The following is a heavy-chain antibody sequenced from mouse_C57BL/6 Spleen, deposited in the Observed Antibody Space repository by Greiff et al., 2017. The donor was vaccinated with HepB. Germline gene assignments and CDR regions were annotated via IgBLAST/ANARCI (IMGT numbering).Heavy chain of an antibody. CDR2: IDPSDSYT. CDR1: GYTFTSYW. CDR3: ARDWDGGYFDY. J-gene: IGHJ2*01. D-gene: IGHD4-1*01. V-gene: IGHV1-59*01. Sequence: VQLQQPGAELVRPGTSVKLSCKASGYTFTSYWMHWVKQRPGQGLEWIGVIDPSDSYTNYNQKFKGKSTLTVDTSSSTAYMQLISLTSEVSAVYYCARDWDGGYFDYWGQGTTLTVSS.